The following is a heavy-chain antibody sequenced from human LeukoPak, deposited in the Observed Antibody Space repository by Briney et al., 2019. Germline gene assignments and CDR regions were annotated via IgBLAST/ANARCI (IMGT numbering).Heavy chain of an antibody. J-gene: IGHJ5*02. V-gene: IGHV4-34*01. CDR1: GGSFSGYY. Sequence: PSETLSLTCAVYGGSFSGYYWSWIRQPPEKGLEWIGEINHSGSTNYNPSLKSRVTISVDTSRNQFSLKLSSVTAADTAVYYCARVVNWFDPWGQGTLATVSS. CDR3: ARVVNWFDP. CDR2: INHSGST.